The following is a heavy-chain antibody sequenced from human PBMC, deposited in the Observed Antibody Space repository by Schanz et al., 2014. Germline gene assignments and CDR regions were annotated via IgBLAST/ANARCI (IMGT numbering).Heavy chain of an antibody. CDR3: ARENLNWEAFDI. V-gene: IGHV3-33*08. J-gene: IGHJ3*02. Sequence: VQMLESGGGLVQPGGSLRLSCVASGFTFSSYGMHWVRQVPGKGLEWVAVVCYDGSKKYYADSVKGRFTISRDNAKNSLYLEMTSLRGEDTAVYYCARENLNWEAFDIWGQGTVVTVSS. D-gene: IGHD7-27*01. CDR1: GFTFSSYG. CDR2: VCYDGSKK.